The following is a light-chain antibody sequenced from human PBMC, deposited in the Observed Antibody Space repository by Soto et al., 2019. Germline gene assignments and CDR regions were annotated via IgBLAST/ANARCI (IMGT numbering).Light chain of an antibody. CDR2: AAS. V-gene: IGKV1D-12*01. Sequence: DIQLTQSPSSVSASVGDRVSITCRACQTVNTWLAWFQQTPGKAPKLLIYAASTLHRGVPSRFSASGSGPGFNLTISSLQQDDFATYYCHQVNHFRFTFVQGPYLAI. CDR3: HQVNHFRFT. CDR1: QTVNTW. J-gene: IGKJ2*01.